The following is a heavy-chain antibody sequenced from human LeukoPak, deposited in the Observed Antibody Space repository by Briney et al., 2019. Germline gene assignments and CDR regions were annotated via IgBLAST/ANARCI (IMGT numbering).Heavy chain of an antibody. J-gene: IGHJ4*02. V-gene: IGHV4-4*02. CDR1: GGSIITTNW. D-gene: IGHD1-26*01. CDR2: VHLNGAT. Sequence: NTSETLSLTCAVSGGSIITTNWWSWVRQPPGKGLEWIGEVHLNGATHYNPSLGSRVSMSIDKSKNHMSLKLTSVAAADTAIYYCTRESGAFSPFGFWGQGTLVTVSS. CDR3: TRESGAFSPFGF.